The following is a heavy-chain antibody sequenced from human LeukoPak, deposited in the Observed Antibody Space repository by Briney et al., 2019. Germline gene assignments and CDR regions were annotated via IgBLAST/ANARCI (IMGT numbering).Heavy chain of an antibody. D-gene: IGHD6-19*01. Sequence: PSETLSLTCTVSGGSISSYYCSWIRQPPGKGLEWIGYIYDSGRTNYNPSLKSRVTISVDTSKNQFSLKLSPVTAADTAVYYCARHPPQGYSSGLYYFDYWGQGTLVTVSS. CDR3: ARHPPQGYSSGLYYFDY. CDR2: IYDSGRT. CDR1: GGSISSYY. V-gene: IGHV4-59*08. J-gene: IGHJ4*02.